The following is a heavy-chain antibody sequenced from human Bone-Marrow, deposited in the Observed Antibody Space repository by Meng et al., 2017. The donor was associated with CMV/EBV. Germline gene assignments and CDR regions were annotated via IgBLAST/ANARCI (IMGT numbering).Heavy chain of an antibody. Sequence: SETLSLTCAVYGGSFSGYYWSWIRQPPGKGLEWIGEINHSGSTNYNPSLKSRVTISVDTSKNQFSLKLSSVTAADTAVYYCARAYITGTTVDYWGQGTLVTVSP. V-gene: IGHV4-34*01. J-gene: IGHJ4*02. CDR3: ARAYITGTTVDY. CDR2: INHSGST. CDR1: GGSFSGYY. D-gene: IGHD1-7*01.